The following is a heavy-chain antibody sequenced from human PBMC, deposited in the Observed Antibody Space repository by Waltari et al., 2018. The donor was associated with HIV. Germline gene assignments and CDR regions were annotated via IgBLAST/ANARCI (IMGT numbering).Heavy chain of an antibody. Sequence: QVTLRESGPALVKPTQTLTLTCTFSGFSLSTSGMCVNWIRQPPGKALEWLALIDWDDDKYYSTSLKTRLTISKDTSKNQVALTMTNMDPVDTATYYCARNIGYNYGHKYYYNAMDVWGQGTTVTVSS. D-gene: IGHD5-18*01. J-gene: IGHJ6*02. CDR3: ARNIGYNYGHKYYYNAMDV. CDR1: GFSLSTSGMC. V-gene: IGHV2-70*01. CDR2: IDWDDDK.